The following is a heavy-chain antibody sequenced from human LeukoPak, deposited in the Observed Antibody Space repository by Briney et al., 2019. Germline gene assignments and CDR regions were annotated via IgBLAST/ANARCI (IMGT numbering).Heavy chain of an antibody. CDR2: IVVGNGNT. CDR3: AAAIAVAGTVRFDP. J-gene: IGHJ5*02. Sequence: ASVKVSCKASGFTFTSSAMQWVRQARGQRLEWIGWIVVGNGNTNYARKFQERVTITRDMSTSTAYMELSSLRSEDTAVYYCAAAIAVAGTVRFDPWGQGTLVTVSS. CDR1: GFTFTSSA. D-gene: IGHD6-19*01. V-gene: IGHV1-58*02.